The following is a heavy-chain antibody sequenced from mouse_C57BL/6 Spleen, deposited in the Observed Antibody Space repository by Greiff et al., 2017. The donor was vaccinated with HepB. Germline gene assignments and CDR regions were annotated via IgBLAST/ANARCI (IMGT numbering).Heavy chain of an antibody. CDR2: IDPSDSET. D-gene: IGHD3-3*01. J-gene: IGHJ2*01. Sequence: QVHVKQPGAELVRPGSSVKLSCKASGYTFTSYWMHWVKQRPIQGLEWIGNIDPSDSETHYNQKFKDKATLTVDKSSSTAYMQLSSLTSEDSAVYYCARGDNYFDYWGQGTTLTVSS. CDR1: GYTFTSYW. V-gene: IGHV1-52*01. CDR3: ARGDNYFDY.